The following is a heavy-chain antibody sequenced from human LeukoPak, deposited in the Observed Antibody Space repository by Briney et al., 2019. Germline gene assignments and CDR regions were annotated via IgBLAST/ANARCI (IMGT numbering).Heavy chain of an antibody. V-gene: IGHV3-7*03. Sequence: GGSLRLSCVASGFTFGKYWMSWVRQAPGKGLEWVANIKLDGSEKNYVDSVKGRFSISRDNTKNSLYLQMNSLRAEDTAVFYCARDQYDTWSRRGNFDSWGQGTLVIVSS. J-gene: IGHJ4*02. CDR3: ARDQYDTWSRRGNFDS. CDR2: IKLDGSEK. CDR1: GFTFGKYW. D-gene: IGHD3-3*01.